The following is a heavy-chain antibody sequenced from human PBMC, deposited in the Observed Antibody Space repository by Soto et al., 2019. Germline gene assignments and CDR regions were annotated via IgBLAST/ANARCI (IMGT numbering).Heavy chain of an antibody. Sequence: QVQLVQSGAEVKKPGASVKVSCKASGYTFTRYNMHWVRQAPGQRLEWMGWINAGNGNTKYSQKFQGSVTITRDTAANKAYMEQSRLISEDTTVYYCARAKDYDYCRGYWGQGTLV. D-gene: IGHD3-16*01. J-gene: IGHJ4*02. CDR1: GYTFTRYN. CDR2: INAGNGNT. CDR3: ARAKDYDYCRGY. V-gene: IGHV1-3*01.